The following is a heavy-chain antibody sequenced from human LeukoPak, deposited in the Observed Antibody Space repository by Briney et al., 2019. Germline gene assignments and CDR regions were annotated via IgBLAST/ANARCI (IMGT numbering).Heavy chain of an antibody. CDR2: IKQDGSGK. J-gene: IGHJ4*02. V-gene: IGHV3-7*01. D-gene: IGHD5-24*01. CDR3: ASGSGWVQIY. CDR1: GFTFTSHW. Sequence: GGSLRLSCAASGFTFTSHWMNWVRQAPGKGLEWVANIKQDGSGKYYVDSVKGRFTISRDSAKNSLYLQMNSLRAEDTAVYYCASGSGWVQIYWGQGILVTVSS.